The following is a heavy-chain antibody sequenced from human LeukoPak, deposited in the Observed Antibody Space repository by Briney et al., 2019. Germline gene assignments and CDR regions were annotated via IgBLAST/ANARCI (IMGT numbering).Heavy chain of an antibody. Sequence: GGSLRLSCAASGFTFSTSWINSVRQGPRRGPVWVSRVSPDGSATAYADSVKGRFTVSRDNAKNALYLQLNSLRAHDTAVYYCSYGSSSGDYWGQGSLVTVSS. V-gene: IGHV3-74*01. J-gene: IGHJ4*02. CDR1: GFTFSTSW. CDR3: SYGSSSGDY. D-gene: IGHD6-6*01. CDR2: VSPDGSAT.